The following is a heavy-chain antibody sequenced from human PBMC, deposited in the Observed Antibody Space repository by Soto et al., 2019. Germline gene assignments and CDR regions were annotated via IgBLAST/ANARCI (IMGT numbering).Heavy chain of an antibody. V-gene: IGHV4-61*01. J-gene: IGHJ6*02. CDR2: IYYTGST. D-gene: IGHD3-3*01. CDR3: AXDQYDFRSGSYYYAMEV. CDR1: GGSVSSESHY. Sequence: SETLSLTCTVSGGSVSSESHYWSWIRQTPGKGLEWIGYIYYTGSTNYNPSLKGRVTMSVDTSRDQVSLRLRSVTRADTAVYYCAXDQYDFRSGSYYYAMEVWGQGTKVTVSS.